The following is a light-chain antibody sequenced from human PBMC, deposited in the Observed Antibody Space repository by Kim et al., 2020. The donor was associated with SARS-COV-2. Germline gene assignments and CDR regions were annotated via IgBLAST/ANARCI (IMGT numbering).Light chain of an antibody. Sequence: VAWGQTVRITCQGDSLRSYYATWYQQKPGQAPILVIYGKNNRPSGIPDRFSGSSSGNTASLTITGTQAGDETDYYCNSRDSNDNVVFGGGTQLTVL. CDR2: GKN. J-gene: IGLJ2*01. CDR1: SLRSYY. V-gene: IGLV3-19*01. CDR3: NSRDSNDNVV.